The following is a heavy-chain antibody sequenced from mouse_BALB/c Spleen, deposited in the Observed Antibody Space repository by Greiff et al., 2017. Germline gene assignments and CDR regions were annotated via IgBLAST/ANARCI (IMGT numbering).Heavy chain of an antibody. CDR1: GFSLTSYG. D-gene: IGHD2-1*01. J-gene: IGHJ4*01. CDR3: ARGLIYYGNSYYAMDY. CDR2: IWAGGST. Sequence: VKVVESGPGLVAPSQSLSITCTVSGFSLTSYGVHWVRQPPGKGLEWLGVIWAGGSTNYNSALMSRLSISKDNSKSQVFLKMNSLQTDDTAMYYCARGLIYYGNSYYAMDYWGQGTSVTVSS. V-gene: IGHV2-9*02.